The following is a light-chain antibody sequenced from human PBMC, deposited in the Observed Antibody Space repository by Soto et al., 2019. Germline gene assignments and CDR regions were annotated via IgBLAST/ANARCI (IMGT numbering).Light chain of an antibody. CDR1: QSVSSNY. J-gene: IGKJ5*01. V-gene: IGKV3-20*01. CDR3: QLYGFPPIT. Sequence: IGLTKTTGTLSLSIGERATLSCRAGQSVSSNYLAWYQQKPGQAPRLLIYAASSRATGIPDRFSGSGSGTDFTLTIYGLEPEDFVVYYCQLYGFPPITFAHGRLLEVK. CDR2: AAS.